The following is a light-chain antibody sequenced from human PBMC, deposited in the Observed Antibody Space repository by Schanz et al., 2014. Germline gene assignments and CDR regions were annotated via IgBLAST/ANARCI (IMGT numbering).Light chain of an antibody. CDR3: QQYDNLPIT. Sequence: DVQMTQSPSSVSASVGDTVTITCRASPAISSWLAWYQQKPGTAPKLLISAASTLESGVPSRFSGSGSGTHFTLTINSLQPEDIATYYCQQYDNLPITFGPGTKVDIK. CDR2: AAS. J-gene: IGKJ3*01. CDR1: PAISSW. V-gene: IGKV1-12*01.